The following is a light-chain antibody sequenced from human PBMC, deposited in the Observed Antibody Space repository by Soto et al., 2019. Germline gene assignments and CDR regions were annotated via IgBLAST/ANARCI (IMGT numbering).Light chain of an antibody. J-gene: IGKJ4*01. Sequence: EMVLTQSPGTLSLSPGARASLSCWASQRVGSVYLAWYQQKPGQAPSLLIYGASSRATGSPDRFSGSGSGTDFTLTINRLEPEDCAVYFCQQYVSTPPSFGGGTKVQI. CDR3: QQYVSTPPS. V-gene: IGKV3-20*01. CDR1: QRVGSVY. CDR2: GAS.